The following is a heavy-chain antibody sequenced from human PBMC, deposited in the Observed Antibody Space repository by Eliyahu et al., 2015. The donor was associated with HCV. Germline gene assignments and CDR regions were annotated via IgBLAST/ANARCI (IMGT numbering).Heavy chain of an antibody. CDR1: GYSFTSYA. CDR3: ASHIWGAYHLDY. V-gene: IGHV1-3*01. CDR2: INGDSGDT. D-gene: IGHD3-16*02. J-gene: IGHJ4*02. Sequence: QVQLVQSGAEVKRPGDSVKVSCKTSGYSFTSYAMHWVRQAPGQRLEWMGWINGDSGDTRYSQMLQGRVTITRDTSASTAYMELNSLRSEDTAVYYCASHIWGAYHLDYWGQGTLVSVSS.